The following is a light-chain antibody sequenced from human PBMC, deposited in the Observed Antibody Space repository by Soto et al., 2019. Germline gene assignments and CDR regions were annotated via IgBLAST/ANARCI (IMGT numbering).Light chain of an antibody. CDR1: SSDVGGHNY. CDR2: AVS. J-gene: IGLJ2*01. Sequence: QSALTQPASVSGSPGQSITISCTGTSSDVGGHNYVSWYQQHPGKAPQLIINAVSHRPSGVSNRFSGSKSDNTASLSISGLQAEDGADYYCMAHSSTADRVVFGGGTQLTVL. V-gene: IGLV2-14*01. CDR3: MAHSSTADRVV.